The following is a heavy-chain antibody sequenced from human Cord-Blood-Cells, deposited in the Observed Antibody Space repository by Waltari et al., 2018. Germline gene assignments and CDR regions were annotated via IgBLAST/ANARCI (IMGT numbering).Heavy chain of an antibody. Sequence: QLQLQESGPGLVKPSETLSLTCTVSGGSISSSSYYWGWIRQPPGKGLEWIGSIYYSGSTYYNPSLKSRFTISVDTSKSQFSLKLSSVTAADTAVYYCARRRITMVRGVTAYYFDYWGQGTLVTVSS. V-gene: IGHV4-39*01. CDR3: ARRRITMVRGVTAYYFDY. CDR1: GGSISSSSYY. D-gene: IGHD3-10*01. J-gene: IGHJ4*02. CDR2: IYYSGST.